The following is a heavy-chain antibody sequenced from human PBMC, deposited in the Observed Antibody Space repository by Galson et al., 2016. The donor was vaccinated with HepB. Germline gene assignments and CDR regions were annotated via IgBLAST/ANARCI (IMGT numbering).Heavy chain of an antibody. CDR1: GLSFSDYY. D-gene: IGHD1-26*01. CDR2: ISGSSTYT. Sequence: SLRLSCAVSGLSFSDYYMGWLRQAPGKGLEWVSYISGSSTYTNHGDSMKGRVTISRDNAKNSVYLQMNSLRAEDTAVYYCSTSGNCFLSPFYYWGQGALVSVSS. V-gene: IGHV3-11*03. CDR3: STSGNCFLSPFYY. J-gene: IGHJ4*02.